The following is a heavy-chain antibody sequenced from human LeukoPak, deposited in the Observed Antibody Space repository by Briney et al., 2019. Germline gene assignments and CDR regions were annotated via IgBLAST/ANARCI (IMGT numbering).Heavy chain of an antibody. J-gene: IGHJ6*02. V-gene: IGHV1-58*02. CDR2: IVVGSGNT. Sequence: GASVKVSCKASGFTFTSSAMQWVRQARGQRLEWIGWIVVGSGNTNYAQKFQERVTITRDMSTSTAYMELSSLRSEDTAVYYCAADTMVAGSSQYYYYYGMDVWGQGTTVTVSS. CDR3: AADTMVAGSSQYYYYYGMDV. D-gene: IGHD3-10*01. CDR1: GFTFTSSA.